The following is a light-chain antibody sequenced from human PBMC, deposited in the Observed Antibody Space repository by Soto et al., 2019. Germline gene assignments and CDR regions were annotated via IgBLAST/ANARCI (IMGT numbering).Light chain of an antibody. Sequence: EIVMTQSPATVSVSPGETVTLSCRASQSVNSRLAWYQQKPGQAPRLLIYDASTRAAGVPARFSGSGFGTEFTLRISSLQSEDFAVYYCQQANNRPPFTFGPGTKVDIK. CDR2: DAS. CDR3: QQANNRPPFT. V-gene: IGKV3-15*01. J-gene: IGKJ3*01. CDR1: QSVNSR.